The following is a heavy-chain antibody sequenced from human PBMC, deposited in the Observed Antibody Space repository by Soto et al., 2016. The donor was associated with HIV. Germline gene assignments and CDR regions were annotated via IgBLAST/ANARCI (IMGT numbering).Heavy chain of an antibody. CDR3: TTDSGIAAAGTNYYYGMDV. D-gene: IGHD6-13*01. Sequence: NAWMSWVRQAPGKGLEWVGRIKSKTDGGTTDYAAPVKGRFTISRDDSKNTLYLQMNSLKTEDTAVYYCTTDSGIAAAGTNYYYGMDVWGQGTTVTVSS. V-gene: IGHV3-15*01. CDR1: NAW. J-gene: IGHJ6*02. CDR2: IKSKTDGGTT.